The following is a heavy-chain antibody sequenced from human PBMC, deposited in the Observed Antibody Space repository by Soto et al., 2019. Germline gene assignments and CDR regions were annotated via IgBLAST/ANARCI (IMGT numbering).Heavy chain of an antibody. CDR2: IYHSGTT. Sequence: SETLSLTCAVSGGSISSSNWWSWVRQPPGKGLEWIGEIYHSGTTYYNPSLKSRVTISVDTSKNQFSLKLTSVTAADTAVYFCARVSGNQPLAWFDPWGQGTLVPVSP. CDR1: GGSISSSNW. J-gene: IGHJ5*02. D-gene: IGHD2-2*01. CDR3: ARVSGNQPLAWFDP. V-gene: IGHV4-4*02.